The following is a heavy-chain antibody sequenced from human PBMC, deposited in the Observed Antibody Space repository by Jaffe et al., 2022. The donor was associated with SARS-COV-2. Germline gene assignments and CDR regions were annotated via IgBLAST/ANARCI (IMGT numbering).Heavy chain of an antibody. CDR1: GFTFDDYA. V-gene: IGHV3-9*01. J-gene: IGHJ4*02. D-gene: IGHD6-19*01. CDR3: AKDMGSGWTGYFDY. CDR2: ISWNSGSI. Sequence: EVQLVESGGGLVQPGRSLRLSCAASGFTFDDYAMHWVRQAPGKGLEWVSGISWNSGSIGYADSVKGRFTISRDNAKNSLYLQMNSLRAEDTALYYCAKDMGSGWTGYFDYWGQGTLVTVSS.